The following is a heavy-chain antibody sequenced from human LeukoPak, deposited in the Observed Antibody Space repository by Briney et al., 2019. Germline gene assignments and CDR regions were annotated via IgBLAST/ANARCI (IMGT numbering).Heavy chain of an antibody. J-gene: IGHJ3*02. V-gene: IGHV4-39*01. CDR1: GVSISSSSYY. CDR3: ARHDSSGPYNAFDI. Sequence: NPSETLSLTCTVSGVSISSSSYYWGWIRQPPGKGLEWIGSIYYGGNTYYNPSLKSRVTMSVDTSKNQFSLKLSSVTAADTAVYYCARHDSSGPYNAFDIWGQGTMVTVSS. D-gene: IGHD3-22*01. CDR2: IYYGGNT.